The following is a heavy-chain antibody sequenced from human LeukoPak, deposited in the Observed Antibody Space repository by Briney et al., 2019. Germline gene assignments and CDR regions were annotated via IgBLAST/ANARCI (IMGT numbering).Heavy chain of an antibody. V-gene: IGHV3-9*01. J-gene: IGHJ5*02. CDR2: ISWNSGSI. Sequence: GGSLRLSCAASGFTFDDYAMHWVRQAPGKGLEWVSGISWNSGSIGYADSVKGRFTISRDNAKNSLYLQMNSLRAEDTALYCCAKGGTLGGTIFREDWFDPWGQGTLVTVSS. D-gene: IGHD3-3*01. CDR1: GFTFDDYA. CDR3: AKGGTLGGTIFREDWFDP.